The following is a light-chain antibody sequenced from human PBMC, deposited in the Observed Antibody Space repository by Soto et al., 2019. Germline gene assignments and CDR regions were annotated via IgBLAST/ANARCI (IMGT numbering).Light chain of an antibody. Sequence: EIVLTQSPGTLSLSPGERATLSCRASQSVSSSYLAWYQQQAGQAPRLLIYGASNRATGIPDRFSGSGSGTDFTLTVSRLDPEDVAAYDCQFSRTLGQGNKVEIK. V-gene: IGKV3-20*01. CDR2: GAS. CDR1: QSVSSSY. J-gene: IGKJ1*01. CDR3: QFSRT.